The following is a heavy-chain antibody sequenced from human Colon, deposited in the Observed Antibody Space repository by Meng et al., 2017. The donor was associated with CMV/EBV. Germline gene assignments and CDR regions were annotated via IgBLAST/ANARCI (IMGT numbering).Heavy chain of an antibody. CDR3: ATDYGDYYFDR. CDR2: IYYGVYT. D-gene: IGHD4-17*01. J-gene: IGHJ4*02. V-gene: IGHV4-39*07. Sequence: LHLQASAPGVVKPSEPLSPTCTVAGGSISSSTYYWGWIRQTPGKGLEWIGNIYYGVYTYYNPSLKSRLTISVDTSKNQFSLKLTSVTAADTAVYYCATDYGDYYFDRWGQGTLFTVSS. CDR1: GGSISSSTYY.